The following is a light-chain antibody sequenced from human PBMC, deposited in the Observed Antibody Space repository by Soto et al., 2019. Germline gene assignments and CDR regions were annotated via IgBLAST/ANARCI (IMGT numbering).Light chain of an antibody. V-gene: IGLV2-14*03. CDR3: SSYTTTRTVV. Sequence: QSALTQPASVSGSPGQSITISCTGTSSGLGGFNYVSWYQHHPGKAPKLMIHNVSSRPSGVSDRFSGSKSGYTASLTISGLQAEDEADYYCSSYTTTRTVVFGGGTKLTVL. CDR1: SSGLGGFNY. J-gene: IGLJ2*01. CDR2: NVS.